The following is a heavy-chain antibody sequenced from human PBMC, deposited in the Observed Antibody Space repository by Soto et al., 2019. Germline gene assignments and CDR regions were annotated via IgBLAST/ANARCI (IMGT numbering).Heavy chain of an antibody. D-gene: IGHD2-2*01. CDR2: TSNSGST. J-gene: IGHJ4*02. CDR1: GGSITSSGYY. Sequence: QVQLQESGPGLVKPSQTLSLTCTVSGGSITSSGYYWSWIRQHPGEGLEWIVFTSNSGSTSYNPSRKSRVTISVDPSSNQFSLNLKSVTAADTAVYYCARGGGSTKVDYWGQGTLVTVSP. CDR3: ARGGGSTKVDY. V-gene: IGHV4-31*03.